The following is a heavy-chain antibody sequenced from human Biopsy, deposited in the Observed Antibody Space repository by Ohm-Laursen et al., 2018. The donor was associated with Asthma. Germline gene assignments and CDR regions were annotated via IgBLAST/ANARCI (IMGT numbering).Heavy chain of an antibody. D-gene: IGHD3-3*01. CDR3: ARFTASITIFGVVNNWFDP. Sequence: SDTLSLTCSLSSGSGGYMSSGNYYWGWIRQPPGKGLEWIGSIYYSGGTYYNPSLKSRVTISVDTSKNQFSLKLSSVIAADTAVYYCARFTASITIFGVVNNWFDPWGQGTLVTVSS. CDR2: IYYSGGT. V-gene: IGHV4-39*01. CDR1: SGSGGYMSSGNYY. J-gene: IGHJ5*02.